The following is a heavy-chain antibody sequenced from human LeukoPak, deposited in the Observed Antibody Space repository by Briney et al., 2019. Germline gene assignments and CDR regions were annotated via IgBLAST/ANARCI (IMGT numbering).Heavy chain of an antibody. CDR3: AKTTVTSEEYYYYYMDV. J-gene: IGHJ6*03. Sequence: ASVKVSCKASGLTFTSYGITWVRQAPGQGLEWMGWIITYNGNTNYAQKLQGRVTMTTDTSTNTAYMELRGLRSDDTAVYYCAKTTVTSEEYYYYYMDVWGKGTTVTVSS. CDR1: GLTFTSYG. CDR2: IITYNGNT. V-gene: IGHV1-18*04. D-gene: IGHD4-17*01.